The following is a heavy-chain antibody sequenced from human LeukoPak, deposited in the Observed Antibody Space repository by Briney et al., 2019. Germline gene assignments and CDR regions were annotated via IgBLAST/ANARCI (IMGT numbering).Heavy chain of an antibody. CDR3: ARGGRWAGALDY. CDR2: TNHSGST. CDR1: GGSFSGYY. V-gene: IGHV4-34*01. D-gene: IGHD6-19*01. J-gene: IGHJ4*02. Sequence: SETLSLTCAVYGGSFSGYYWSWIRQPPGKGLEWIGETNHSGSTNYNPSLKSRVTISVDTSKNQFSLKLSSVTAADTAVYYCARGGRWAGALDYWGQGTLVTVSS.